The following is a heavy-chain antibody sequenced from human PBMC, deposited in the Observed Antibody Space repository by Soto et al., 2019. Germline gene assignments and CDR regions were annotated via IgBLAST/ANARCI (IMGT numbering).Heavy chain of an antibody. D-gene: IGHD1-26*01. CDR3: AREREGWSDP. J-gene: IGHJ5*02. CDR1: GFTLTGYS. CDR2: INTGSTTI. V-gene: IGHV3-48*01. Sequence: EVKVVESGGALVQPGRSLRLSCAASGFTLTGYSMNWFRQAPGKGLEWVSYINTGSTTINYADSVKGRFTISRDNARNSLFLEMARRRVEDTAVYYGAREREGWSDPWGQGTVVTVS.